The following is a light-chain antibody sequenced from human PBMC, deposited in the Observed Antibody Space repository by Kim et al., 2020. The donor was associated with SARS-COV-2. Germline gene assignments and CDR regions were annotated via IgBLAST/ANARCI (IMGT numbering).Light chain of an antibody. Sequence: SVSPGERAPLACRASQSVSSKLAWYQKKPGQAPRLLIYGASARATGIPARFSGSASGTEFTVTISSLQSEDFAVYYCQQYNNWPITFGQGTRLEI. J-gene: IGKJ5*01. CDR1: QSVSSK. V-gene: IGKV3-15*01. CDR2: GAS. CDR3: QQYNNWPIT.